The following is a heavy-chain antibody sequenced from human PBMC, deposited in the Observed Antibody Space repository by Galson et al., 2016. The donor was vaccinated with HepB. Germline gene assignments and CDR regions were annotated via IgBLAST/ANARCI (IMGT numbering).Heavy chain of an antibody. D-gene: IGHD3-10*01. CDR2: ITDSGSNI. Sequence: SLRLSCAASGFRFSDYTISWVRQAPGKGLEWVASITDSGSNIYYADSMEGRFTISRDNAKTSLYLQMNSLRADDTAVYYCAYNQNYGAGVYWFYGMDVWGQGTTVTVAS. CDR1: GFRFSDYT. CDR3: AYNQNYGAGVYWFYGMDV. J-gene: IGHJ6*02. V-gene: IGHV3-21*01.